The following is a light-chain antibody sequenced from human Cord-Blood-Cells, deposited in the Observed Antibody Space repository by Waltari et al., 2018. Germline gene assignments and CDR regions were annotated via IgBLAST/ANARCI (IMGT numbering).Light chain of an antibody. V-gene: IGLV2-11*01. Sequence: QSALTQPRPVSGSPGPSVTISCTGTSIDVVGSNYVSGYHQHPGKAPKLMIYDVSKRPSGVPDRFSVSKSGNTASLTISGLQAEDEADYYCCSYAGSYVFGTGTKVTVL. CDR1: SIDVVGSNY. J-gene: IGLJ1*01. CDR2: DVS. CDR3: CSYAGSYV.